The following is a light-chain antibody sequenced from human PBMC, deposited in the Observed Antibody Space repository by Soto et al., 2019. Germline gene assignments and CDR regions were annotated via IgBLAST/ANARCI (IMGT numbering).Light chain of an antibody. CDR2: XXA. CDR1: HSVRAY. V-gene: IGKV3-11*01. J-gene: IGKJ4*02. CDR3: QQRSTWPPEGRT. Sequence: TQSPATVILSRWDRAPLFXRVSHSVRAYLAWYPKKPGXXPRLLIXXXAKXATVIPARLSGIGSGTDFTLTIRRLEPEDFAVYDCQQRSTWPPEGRTFGGGTKVDIK.